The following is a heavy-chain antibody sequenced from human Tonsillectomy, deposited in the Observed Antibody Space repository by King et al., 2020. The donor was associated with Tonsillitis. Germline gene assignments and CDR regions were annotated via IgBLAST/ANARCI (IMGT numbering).Heavy chain of an antibody. CDR2: INHSGST. V-gene: IGHV4-34*01. J-gene: IGHJ4*02. Sequence: VQLQQWGAGLLKPSETLSLTCAVYGGSFSGYYWSWIRQPPGKGLEWIGEINHSGSTNYNPSLKSRVTISVDTSKNQFSLKLSSVTAADTAVYYCARRNRVVVVAARGVVDYWGQGTLVTVSS. CDR3: ARRNRVVVVAARGVVDY. D-gene: IGHD2-15*01. CDR1: GGSFSGYY.